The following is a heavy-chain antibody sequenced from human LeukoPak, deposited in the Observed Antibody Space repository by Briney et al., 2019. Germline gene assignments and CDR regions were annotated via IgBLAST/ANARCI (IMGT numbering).Heavy chain of an antibody. V-gene: IGHV3-23*01. CDR1: GFTFSSYS. J-gene: IGHJ4*02. CDR3: AKDRAGTPWAD. CDR2: INPSGGST. Sequence: GGSLRLSCAASGFTFSSYSMCWVRQAPGKGLEWVSTINPSGGSTYYADSVKGRFTISRDNSKNTVYLQMNSLRAEDTAVYYCAKDRAGTPWADWGQGTLVTVSS. D-gene: IGHD1-1*01.